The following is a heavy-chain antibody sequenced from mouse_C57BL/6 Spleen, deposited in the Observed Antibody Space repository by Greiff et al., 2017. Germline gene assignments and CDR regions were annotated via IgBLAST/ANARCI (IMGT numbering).Heavy chain of an antibody. CDR1: GYTFTSYW. V-gene: IGHV1-69*01. J-gene: IGHJ2*01. CDR2: IDPSDSYT. D-gene: IGHD1-1*01. CDR3: AKASRYGSSPYFDY. Sequence: QVQLKQPGAELVMPGASVKLSCKASGYTFTSYWMHWVKQRPGQGLEWIGEIDPSDSYTNYNQKFKGKSTLTVDKSSSTAYMQLSSLTSEDSAVYYCAKASRYGSSPYFDYWGQGTTLTVSS.